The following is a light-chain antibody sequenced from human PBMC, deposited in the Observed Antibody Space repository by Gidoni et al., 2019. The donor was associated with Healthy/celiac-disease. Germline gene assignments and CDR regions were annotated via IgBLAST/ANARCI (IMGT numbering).Light chain of an antibody. J-gene: IGKJ1*01. CDR2: AAS. CDR3: QKYNSAPWT. Sequence: DIQMTQSPSSLSASVGDRVTITCRASQGIINYLAWYQQKPGKVPKLLIYAASTLQSGVPSRFSGSGYGTDFTLTISSLQPEYVATYYCQKYNSAPWTFGQGTKVEIK. V-gene: IGKV1-27*01. CDR1: QGIINY.